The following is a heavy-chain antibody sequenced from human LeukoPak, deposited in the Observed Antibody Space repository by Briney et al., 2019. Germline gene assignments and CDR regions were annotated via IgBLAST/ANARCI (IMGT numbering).Heavy chain of an antibody. V-gene: IGHV5-51*01. D-gene: IGHD3-22*01. Sequence: GESPKISCKGSGYSFTSYWIGWVRQMPGKGLGWVGIIYPGDSDTRYSPSFQGQVTISADKSISTAYLQWSSLKAADTAMYYCARGLGHYYYDSSGYPREYFDYWGQGTLVTVSS. J-gene: IGHJ4*02. CDR3: ARGLGHYYYDSSGYPREYFDY. CDR1: GYSFTSYW. CDR2: IYPGDSDT.